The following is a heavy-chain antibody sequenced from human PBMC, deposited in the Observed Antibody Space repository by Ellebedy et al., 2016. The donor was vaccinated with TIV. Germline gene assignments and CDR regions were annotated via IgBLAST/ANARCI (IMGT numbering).Heavy chain of an antibody. CDR1: GFTFDDYA. Sequence: GGSLRLSCAASGFTFDDYAMQWVRQAPGRGLEWVSGISWNSDTVGYADSVKGRFTVSRDNAKNSLYLQMNSLRTEDTALYYCAKDISTTLVWGAFDIWGHGTMVTVSS. D-gene: IGHD3-10*01. J-gene: IGHJ3*02. CDR3: AKDISTTLVWGAFDI. V-gene: IGHV3-9*01. CDR2: ISWNSDTV.